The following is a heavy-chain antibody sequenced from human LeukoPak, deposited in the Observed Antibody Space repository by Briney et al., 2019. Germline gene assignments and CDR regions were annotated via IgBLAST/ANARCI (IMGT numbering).Heavy chain of an antibody. CDR1: GGSISSGSYY. D-gene: IGHD2-15*01. V-gene: IGHV4-61*02. CDR2: IYTSGST. J-gene: IGHJ6*03. CDR3: ARDGFWGYCSGGSCYSDYYYYMDV. Sequence: SETLSLTCTVSGGSISSGSYYWSWIRQPAGKGLEWIARIYTSGSTNYNPSLKSRVTISVDTSKNQFSLKLSSVTAADTAVYYCARDGFWGYCSGGSCYSDYYYYMDVWGKGTTVTVSS.